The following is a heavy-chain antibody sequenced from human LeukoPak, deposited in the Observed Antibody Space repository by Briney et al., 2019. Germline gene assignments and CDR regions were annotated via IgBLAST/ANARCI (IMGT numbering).Heavy chain of an antibody. CDR1: GGSISSYY. J-gene: IGHJ5*02. Sequence: KPSETLSLTCTVSGGSISSYYWSWIRQPAGKGLEWIGRIHTSGSTNYNPSLKSRVTMSVDTSKNQFSLKLSSVTAADTAVYYCARDVRYCSSTSCYRIDPWGQGTLVTVSS. CDR2: IHTSGST. V-gene: IGHV4-4*07. D-gene: IGHD2-2*01. CDR3: ARDVRYCSSTSCYRIDP.